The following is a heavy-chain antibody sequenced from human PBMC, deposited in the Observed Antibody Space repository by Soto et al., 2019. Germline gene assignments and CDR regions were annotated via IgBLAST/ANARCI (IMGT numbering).Heavy chain of an antibody. CDR2: ISRSSYI. D-gene: IGHD3-3*01. Sequence: GGSLRLSCASSGFTFSSYGMNRFRQAPGQGLEWVSSISRSSYIYQADSLKGRFTISRDNAKNSLYLQMNSLRPDDTAVYYCARGSGLPDYWGQGALVTVSS. CDR1: GFTFSSYG. CDR3: ARGSGLPDY. J-gene: IGHJ4*02. V-gene: IGHV3-21*01.